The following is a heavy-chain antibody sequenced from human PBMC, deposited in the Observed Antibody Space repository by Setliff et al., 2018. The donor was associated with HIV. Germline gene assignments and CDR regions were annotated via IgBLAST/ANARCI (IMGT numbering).Heavy chain of an antibody. CDR1: GDSINSGTYY. CDR2: LHLSGDT. Sequence: SETLSLTCTVSGDSINSGTYYWSWIRQPAGKGLEWIGRLHLSGDTNYNPSLKSRVTMSIDTSKNQFSLKLSSVTAADTAVYYCARDNSYYYGSGSHYWYGMDVWGQGTTVAVSS. CDR3: ARDNSYYYGSGSHYWYGMDV. V-gene: IGHV4-61*02. D-gene: IGHD3-10*01. J-gene: IGHJ6*01.